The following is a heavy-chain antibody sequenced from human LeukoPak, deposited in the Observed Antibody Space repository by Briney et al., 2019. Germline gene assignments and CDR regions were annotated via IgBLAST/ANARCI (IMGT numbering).Heavy chain of an antibody. CDR3: ARVIGSDTRDYYLGY. CDR1: GGSFSDYY. V-gene: IGHV4-34*01. CDR2: TKDSEST. Sequence: PSETLSLTCAVYGGSFSDYYGSWIRQSPGKGLEWMGEIKSTGTTNWIGETKDSESTNYNPSLKSRVTISADTSKNQFSLKLTSVTAADTAVYYCARVIGSDTRDYYLGYWGQGTLVTVYS. J-gene: IGHJ4*02. D-gene: IGHD2-2*01.